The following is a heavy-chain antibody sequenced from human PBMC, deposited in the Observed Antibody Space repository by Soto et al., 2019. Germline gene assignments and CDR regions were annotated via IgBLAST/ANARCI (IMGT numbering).Heavy chain of an antibody. CDR2: ISGRGGST. Sequence: EVQLLESGGGLVQPGGSLRLSCAASGFTFSSYAMSWVRQAPGKGLEWVSAISGRGGSTYYADSVKGRFTISRDNSKNTLYLQMNSLRAEDTAVYYCAAGPGIAAAGKPNWFDPWGQGTLVTVSS. CDR3: AAGPGIAAAGKPNWFDP. D-gene: IGHD6-13*01. V-gene: IGHV3-23*01. J-gene: IGHJ5*02. CDR1: GFTFSSYA.